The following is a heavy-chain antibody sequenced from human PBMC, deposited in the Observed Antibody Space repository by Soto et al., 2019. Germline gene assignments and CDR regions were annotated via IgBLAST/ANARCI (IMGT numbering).Heavy chain of an antibody. Sequence: PGGSLRLSCAASGFNFSSYAMHWVRQAPGKGLEWVAVISYDGSNKYYADSVKGRFTISRDNSKNTLYLQMNSLRAEDTAVYYCARDTEIHAFDIWGQGTMVTVSS. CDR2: ISYDGSNK. D-gene: IGHD4-17*01. J-gene: IGHJ3*02. CDR1: GFNFSSYA. V-gene: IGHV3-30-3*01. CDR3: ARDTEIHAFDI.